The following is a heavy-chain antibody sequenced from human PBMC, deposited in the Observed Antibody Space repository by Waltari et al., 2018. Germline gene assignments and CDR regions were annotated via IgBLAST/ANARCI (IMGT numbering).Heavy chain of an antibody. CDR1: GSSFTSYW. V-gene: IGHV5-51*03. CDR3: ARGDGYNHPSVGY. Sequence: EVQLVQSGAEVKKPGESLKISCKGSGSSFTSYWIGWVRQMPGKGLEWMGIIYPGDSDTRYSPSFQGQVTISRDNSKNTLYLQMNSLRAEDTAVYYCARGDGYNHPSVGYWGQGTLVTVSS. D-gene: IGHD5-12*01. CDR2: IYPGDSDT. J-gene: IGHJ4*02.